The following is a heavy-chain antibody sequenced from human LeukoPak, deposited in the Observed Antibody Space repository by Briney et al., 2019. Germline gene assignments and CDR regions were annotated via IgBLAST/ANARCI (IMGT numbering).Heavy chain of an antibody. CDR2: INPNSGGT. CDR1: GYTFTGYY. Sequence: ASVKVSCKASGYTFTGYYMHWVRQAPGQGLEWMGWINPNSGGTNYAQKFQGRVTMTRDTSISTAYMELSRLRSDDTAVYYCARHLVGATHYYYYYMDVWGKGTTVTVSS. CDR3: ARHLVGATHYYYYYMDV. J-gene: IGHJ6*03. V-gene: IGHV1-2*02. D-gene: IGHD1-26*01.